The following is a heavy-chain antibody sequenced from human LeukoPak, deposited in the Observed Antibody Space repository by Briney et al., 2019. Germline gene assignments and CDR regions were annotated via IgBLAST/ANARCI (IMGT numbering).Heavy chain of an antibody. CDR2: ICDSGST. J-gene: IGHJ4*02. Sequence: PSETLSLTCTVSGGSISSYYWSWIRQPPGKGLEHTGNICDSGSTYYNPSLKSRVTISVDTSKNQFSLKLSSVTAADTAVYYCARTYSGRSYYFDFWGQGTLVTVSS. CDR1: GGSISSYY. CDR3: ARTYSGRSYYFDF. D-gene: IGHD1-26*01. V-gene: IGHV4-59*01.